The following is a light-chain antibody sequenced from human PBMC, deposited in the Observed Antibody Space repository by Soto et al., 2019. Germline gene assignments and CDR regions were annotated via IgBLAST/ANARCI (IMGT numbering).Light chain of an antibody. CDR1: SSDIGAYNY. J-gene: IGLJ1*01. Sequence: QSALTQPASVSGSPGQSITISCTGTSSDIGAYNYVSWYQHHPGKAPKFIIYDVSNRPSGVSDRFSGSKSGNTASLTISRLQAEDEADYYCNSYTSSSTDVFGTGTKVTVL. CDR2: DVS. CDR3: NSYTSSSTDV. V-gene: IGLV2-14*03.